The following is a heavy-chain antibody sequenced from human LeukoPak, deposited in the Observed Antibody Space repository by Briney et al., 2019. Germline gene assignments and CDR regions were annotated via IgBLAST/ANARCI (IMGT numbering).Heavy chain of an antibody. V-gene: IGHV4-4*07. J-gene: IGHJ6*03. D-gene: IGHD3-3*02. CDR3: ARDFRHSPNYYYYYYMDV. CDR2: IYTSGST. Sequence: RASETLSLTCTVSGGPISSYYWSWIRQPAGKGLEWIGRIYTSGSTNYNPSLKSRVTMSVDTSKNQFSLKLSSVTAADTAVYYCARDFRHSPNYYYYYYMDVWGKGTTVTVSS. CDR1: GGPISSYY.